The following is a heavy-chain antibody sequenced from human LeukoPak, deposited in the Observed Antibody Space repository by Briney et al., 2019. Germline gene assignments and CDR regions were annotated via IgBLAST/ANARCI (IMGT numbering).Heavy chain of an antibody. CDR2: INPSGGST. V-gene: IGHV1-46*01. CDR3: ARQSPGYCSSTSCYRGSDY. J-gene: IGHJ4*02. D-gene: IGHD2-2*01. Sequence: GASVKVSCKASGYTFTSYYMHWVRQAPGQGLEWMGIINPSGGSTSYAQKFQGRVTMTRDMSTSTVYMELSSLKASDTAMYYCARQSPGYCSSTSCYRGSDYWGQGTLVTVSS. CDR1: GYTFTSYY.